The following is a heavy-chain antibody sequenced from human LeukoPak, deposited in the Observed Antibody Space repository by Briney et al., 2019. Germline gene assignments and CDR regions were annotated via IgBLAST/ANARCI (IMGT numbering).Heavy chain of an antibody. CDR1: GFTFDDYA. Sequence: SGGSLRLSCAASGFTFDDYAMHWVRQAPGKGLEWVSGISWNSGSIGYADSVKGRFTISRDNAKNSLHLQMNSLRAEDTALYYCAKELTGGFDYWGQGTLVTVSS. CDR2: ISWNSGSI. V-gene: IGHV3-9*01. CDR3: AKELTGGFDY. J-gene: IGHJ4*02. D-gene: IGHD1-14*01.